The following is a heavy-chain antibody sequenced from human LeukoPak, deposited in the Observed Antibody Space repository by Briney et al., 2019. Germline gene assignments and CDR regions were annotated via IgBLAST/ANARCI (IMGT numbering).Heavy chain of an antibody. D-gene: IGHD3-9*01. J-gene: IGHJ5*02. CDR3: ARGLRFPRFLTLRHWFDP. Sequence: SETLSLTCAVYGGSFSGYYWSWIRQPPGKGLEWIGEINHSGSTNYNPSLKSRDTISVDTSKNQFSLKLSSVTAADTAVYYCARGLRFPRFLTLRHWFDPWGQGTLVTVSS. CDR1: GGSFSGYY. CDR2: INHSGST. V-gene: IGHV4-34*01.